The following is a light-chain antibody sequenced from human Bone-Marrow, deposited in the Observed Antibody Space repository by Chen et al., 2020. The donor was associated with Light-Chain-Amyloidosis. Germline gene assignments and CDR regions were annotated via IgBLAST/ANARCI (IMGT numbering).Light chain of an antibody. Sequence: QSSPTQPASVAGSPGQSITTPCTGTSGDVGTYNYVSLYQQHPGQAPKVMLYAVSTRPSGVSNRFSGSKSGNTASLTISGRQAEDEADYYCSSFTSISSYVFGPGTKVTVL. CDR3: SSFTSISSYV. CDR1: SGDVGTYNY. CDR2: AVS. J-gene: IGLJ1*01. V-gene: IGLV2-14*01.